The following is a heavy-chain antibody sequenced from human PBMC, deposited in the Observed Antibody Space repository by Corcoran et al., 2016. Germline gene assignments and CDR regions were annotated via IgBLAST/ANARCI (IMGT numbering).Heavy chain of an antibody. J-gene: IGHJ4*02. CDR1: GYSISSGYY. CDR2: IYHSGST. Sequence: QVQLQESGPGLVKPSETLSLTCTVSGYSISSGYYWGWLRQPTGKGLEWIGSIYHSGSTYYNPSLKSRVTISVDPSKNQFSLKLSSVTAADTAVYDCGRDDTNRWVCGSLRYKSKGAFDYWGQGTLVTVSS. D-gene: IGHD3-16*02. V-gene: IGHV4-38-2*02. CDR3: GRDDTNRWVCGSLRYKSKGAFDY.